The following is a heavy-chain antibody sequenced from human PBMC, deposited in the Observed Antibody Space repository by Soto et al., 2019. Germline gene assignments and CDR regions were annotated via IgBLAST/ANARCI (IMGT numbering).Heavy chain of an antibody. J-gene: IGHJ4*02. D-gene: IGHD3-10*01. CDR1: AFPFSSDW. CDR3: ARGPDYYDSGSYFELLDH. V-gene: IGHV3-7*01. Sequence: PGVSLSLSCPASAFPFSSDWTSWVSQAPGKGLEWVANIKQDGGEKDYVDSVKGRFTITRDNAKNTLYLQMNSLRVEDTALFFCARGPDYYDSGSYFELLDHWGQGTLVTVSS. CDR2: IKQDGGEK.